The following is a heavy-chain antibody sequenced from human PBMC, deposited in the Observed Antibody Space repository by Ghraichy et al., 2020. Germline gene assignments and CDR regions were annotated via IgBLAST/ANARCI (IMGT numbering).Heavy chain of an antibody. CDR1: GASINSGSYY. CDR2: IHHSGTT. Sequence: SQTLSLTCTVSGASINSGSYYWVWIRQPPGKGLEWIGSIHHSGTTYFNPSLQSRVIISVDIPKNQFSLNLTSVTAADTALYFCARDHQLQPYAYYYGMDVWGLVTTLTVSS. J-gene: IGHJ6*02. V-gene: IGHV4-39*02. D-gene: IGHD3-16*01. CDR3: ARDHQLQPYAYYYGMDV.